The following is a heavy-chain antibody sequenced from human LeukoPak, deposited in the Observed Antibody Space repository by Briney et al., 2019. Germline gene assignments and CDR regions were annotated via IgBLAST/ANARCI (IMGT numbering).Heavy chain of an antibody. Sequence: PGGALRLSCAASEFTLSTYGMHWVRQAPGKGLEWVAVISYDGSYKFYADSVKGRFTISRDNSKSTPYLQMNSLRAEDTAVYYCAKDRYSGLNTIDFWGQGTLVTVSS. CDR1: EFTLSTYG. CDR3: AKDRYSGLNTIDF. CDR2: ISYDGSYK. J-gene: IGHJ4*02. D-gene: IGHD6-13*01. V-gene: IGHV3-30*18.